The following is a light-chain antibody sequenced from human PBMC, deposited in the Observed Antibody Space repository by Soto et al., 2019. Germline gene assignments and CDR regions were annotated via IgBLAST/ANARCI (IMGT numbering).Light chain of an antibody. Sequence: DIQMTQSPSSLSAFVGDRVTITCQASQDINIYLNWYQQKPGKAPKLLIYDASNLATGVPSKFSGSRSGTDFTFSISSLQPEDIATYYCQQYGNLPLTFDGGTKVEI. V-gene: IGKV1-33*01. CDR1: QDINIY. CDR2: DAS. CDR3: QQYGNLPLT. J-gene: IGKJ4*01.